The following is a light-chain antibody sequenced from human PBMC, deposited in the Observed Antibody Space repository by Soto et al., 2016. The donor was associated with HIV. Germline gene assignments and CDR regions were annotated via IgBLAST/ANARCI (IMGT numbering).Light chain of an antibody. J-gene: IGLJ3*02. CDR1: ALTKQY. V-gene: IGLV3-25*03. CDR3: QSTDINGSFWV. Sequence: SYVLTQPPSLSVAPRKTARITCSGDALTKQYVHWYQQKPGQAPLLVIHKDSERPPGIPERLSGSISGTTATLTISGVRAEDEAEYYCQSTDINGSFWVFGGGTKVTVL. CDR2: KDS.